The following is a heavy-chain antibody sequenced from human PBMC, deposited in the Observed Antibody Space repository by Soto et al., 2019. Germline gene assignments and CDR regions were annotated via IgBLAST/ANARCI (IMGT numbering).Heavy chain of an antibody. J-gene: IGHJ3*02. V-gene: IGHV3-30-3*01. CDR2: ISFDGGTK. CDR3: ARRASADVLSVAFDM. CDR1: GVTFSNYA. D-gene: IGHD6-13*01. Sequence: QEHLVESGGGVVQPGRSLRLSCAASGVTFSNYAIHWVRQAPGKGLEWVALISFDGGTKYYADSVKGRFTLSRDNSKNTVSVEMNSLRDDDSAVYYCARRASADVLSVAFDMWGHGTMVIVSS.